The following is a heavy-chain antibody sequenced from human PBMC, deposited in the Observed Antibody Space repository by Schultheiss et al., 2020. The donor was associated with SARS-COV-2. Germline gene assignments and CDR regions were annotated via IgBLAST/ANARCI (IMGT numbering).Heavy chain of an antibody. CDR2: IYSGGST. Sequence: GGSLRLSCAASGFTVSSNYMSWVRQAPGKGLEWVSVIYSGGSTYYADSVKGRFTISRDNSKNTLYLQMNSLRAEDTAVYYCARASITAQYGMDVWGQGTTVTVSS. CDR3: ARASITAQYGMDV. V-gene: IGHV3-53*01. D-gene: IGHD3-10*01. CDR1: GFTVSSNY. J-gene: IGHJ6*02.